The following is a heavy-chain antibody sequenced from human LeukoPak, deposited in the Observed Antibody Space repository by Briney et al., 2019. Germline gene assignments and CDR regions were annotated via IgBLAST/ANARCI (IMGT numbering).Heavy chain of an antibody. CDR1: GFTFSNYW. CDR2: INLDGSEE. CDR3: AKTPGGYYMDV. J-gene: IGHJ6*03. Sequence: GGSLRLSCAASGFTFSNYWMTWVRQAPGKGLEWVAHINLDGSEEHYMDSVKARFTISRDNAKNSLSLQMNSLRAEDAALYYCAKTPGGYYMDVWGKGTTVTVSS. D-gene: IGHD4-23*01. V-gene: IGHV3-7*03.